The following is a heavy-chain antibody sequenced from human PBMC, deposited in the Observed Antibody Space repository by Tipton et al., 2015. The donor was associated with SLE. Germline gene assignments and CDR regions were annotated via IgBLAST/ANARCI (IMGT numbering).Heavy chain of an antibody. CDR3: AKEPRITMIVVVH. V-gene: IGHV3-23*01. D-gene: IGHD3-22*01. CDR1: GFTFSSYA. CDR2: ISGSGGST. Sequence: LSLTCAASGFTFSSYAMSWVRQAPGKGLEWVSAISGSGGSTYYADSVKGRFTISRDNSKNTLYLQMNSLRAEDTAVYYCAKEPRITMIVVVHWGQGTLVTVSS. J-gene: IGHJ4*02.